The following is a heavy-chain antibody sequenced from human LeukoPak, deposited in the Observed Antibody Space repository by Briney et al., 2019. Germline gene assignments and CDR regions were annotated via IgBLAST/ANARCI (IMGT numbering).Heavy chain of an antibody. Sequence: GGPLRLSCAASGFTFSSYRMHWVRQAPGKGLEWVAVISYDGSNKYYADSVKGRFTISRDNSKNTLYLQMNSLRAEDTAVYYCARGGGYGDYVPLYYGMDDWGQGTTVTVSS. CDR3: ARGGGYGDYVPLYYGMDD. J-gene: IGHJ6*02. V-gene: IGHV3-30*03. CDR2: ISYDGSNK. CDR1: GFTFSSYR. D-gene: IGHD4-17*01.